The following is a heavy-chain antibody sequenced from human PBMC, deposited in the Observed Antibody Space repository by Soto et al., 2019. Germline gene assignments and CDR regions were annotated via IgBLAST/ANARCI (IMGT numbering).Heavy chain of an antibody. Sequence: QVQLVQSGAEVKKPGSSVKVSCKASVGTFSSYAISWVRQAPGQGLEWMGGIIPIFGTANYAQKFQGRVTITADKSTSTAYMELSSLRSEDTALYYCARGYYYDSSGYYRSYYFDYWGQGTLVTVSS. V-gene: IGHV1-69*06. D-gene: IGHD3-22*01. J-gene: IGHJ4*02. CDR1: VGTFSSYA. CDR2: IIPIFGTA. CDR3: ARGYYYDSSGYYRSYYFDY.